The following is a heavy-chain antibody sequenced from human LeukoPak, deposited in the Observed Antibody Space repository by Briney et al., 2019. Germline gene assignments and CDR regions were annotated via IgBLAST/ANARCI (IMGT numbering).Heavy chain of an antibody. V-gene: IGHV4-39*02. CDR2: IYYSGST. Sequence: SETLSLTCTVSGGSISSSSYYWGWIRQPPGKGLEWIGSIYYSGSTYYNPSLKSRVTISVDTSKNQFSLKLSSVTAADTAVYYCARESGIAAAGSWFDPWGQGTLVTVSS. CDR1: GGSISSSSYY. D-gene: IGHD6-13*01. J-gene: IGHJ5*02. CDR3: ARESGIAAAGSWFDP.